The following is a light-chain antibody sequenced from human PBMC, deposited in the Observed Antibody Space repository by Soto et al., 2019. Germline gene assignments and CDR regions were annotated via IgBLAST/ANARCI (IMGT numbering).Light chain of an antibody. Sequence: EIVLTQSPGTLSLSPGERATLSCRASQSVSSSFLAWYQQKPGQAPRLLIYGASNRATGIPARFSGSGSGREFTLTISSLQSEDFGLYYCQQYNIWPPLTFGGGTKVEIK. CDR2: GAS. CDR3: QQYNIWPPLT. J-gene: IGKJ4*01. V-gene: IGKV3-15*01. CDR1: QSVSSS.